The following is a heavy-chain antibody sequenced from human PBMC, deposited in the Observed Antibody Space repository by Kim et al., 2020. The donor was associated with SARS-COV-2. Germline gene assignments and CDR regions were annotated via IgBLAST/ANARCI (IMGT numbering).Heavy chain of an antibody. CDR3: ARSDYLW. CDR2: GNEE. D-gene: IGHD3-16*01. V-gene: IGHV3-7*01. J-gene: IGHJ4*02. Sequence: GNEENYVASVKGRFTISRDNTTTSLYLQMNNLRAEDTAVYYCARSDYLWWGQGTLVTVSS.